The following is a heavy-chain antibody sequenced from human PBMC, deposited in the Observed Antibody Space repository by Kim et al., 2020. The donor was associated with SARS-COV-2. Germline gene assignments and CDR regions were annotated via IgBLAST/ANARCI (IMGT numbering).Heavy chain of an antibody. J-gene: IGHJ5*02. V-gene: IGHV4-34*01. CDR2: INHSGST. Sequence: SETLSLTCAVYGGSFSGYYWSWIRQPPGKGLEWIGEINHSGSTNYNPSLKSRVTISVDTSKNQFSLKLSSVTAADTAVYYCARGGGLFYYGSGSYYRMYWLDPWGQGTLVTVSS. D-gene: IGHD3-10*01. CDR3: ARGGGLFYYGSGSYYRMYWLDP. CDR1: GGSFSGYY.